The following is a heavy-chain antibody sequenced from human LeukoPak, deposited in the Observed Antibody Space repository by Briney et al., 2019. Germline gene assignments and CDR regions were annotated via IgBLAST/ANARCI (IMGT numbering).Heavy chain of an antibody. D-gene: IGHD6-19*01. J-gene: IGHJ4*02. CDR3: ARVRPGLVRPLDY. CDR1: GYTFTGYY. CDR2: INPNSGGT. Sequence: GASVKVSCKASGYTFTGYYMHWVQQAPGQGLEWMGWINPNSGGTNYAQKFQGRVTMTRDTSISTAYMELSRLRSDDTAVYYCARVRPGLVRPLDYWGQGTLVTVSS. V-gene: IGHV1-2*02.